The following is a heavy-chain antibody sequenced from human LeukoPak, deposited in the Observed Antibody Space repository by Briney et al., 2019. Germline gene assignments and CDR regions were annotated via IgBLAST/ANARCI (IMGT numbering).Heavy chain of an antibody. V-gene: IGHV1-8*01. CDR1: GYTFTSYD. CDR3: ARANRYCSSTSCENYYYYMDV. CDR2: MNPNSGNT. J-gene: IGHJ6*03. D-gene: IGHD2-2*01. Sequence: ASVKVSCKASGYTFTSYDINWVRRATGQGLEWMGWMNPNSGNTGYAQKFQGRVTMTRNTSISTAYMELSSLRSEDTAVYCCARANRYCSSTSCENYYYYMDVWGKGTTVTVSS.